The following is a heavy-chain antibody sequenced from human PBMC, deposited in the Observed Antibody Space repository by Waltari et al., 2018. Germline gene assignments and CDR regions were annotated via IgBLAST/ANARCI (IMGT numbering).Heavy chain of an antibody. J-gene: IGHJ4*02. CDR1: GFTFSSYA. CDR3: AKDKPSTYYYDSSGYYYFDY. V-gene: IGHV3-23*04. CDR2: ISGSGGST. D-gene: IGHD3-22*01. Sequence: EVQLVESGGGLVQPGGSLRLSCAASGFTFSSYAMSWVRQAPGKGLEWVSAISGSGGSTYYADSVKVRFTISRDNSKNTLYLQMNSLRAEDTAVYYCAKDKPSTYYYDSSGYYYFDYWGQGTLVTVSS.